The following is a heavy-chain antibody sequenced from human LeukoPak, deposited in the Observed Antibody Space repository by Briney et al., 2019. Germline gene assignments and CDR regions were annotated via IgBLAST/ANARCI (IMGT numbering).Heavy chain of an antibody. CDR2: IIPSFGIP. CDR3: ARDFRGTMVRGASMDV. V-gene: IGHV1-69*10. J-gene: IGHJ6*02. Sequence: SVKVSCKASGDAFNSHTINWVRQAPGQGLEWVGSIIPSFGIPSYAQKFRGRATISADTSTTTAYMDLTSLRSEDTAVYYCARDFRGTMVRGASMDVWGQGTTVTVS. D-gene: IGHD3-10*01. CDR1: GDAFNSHT.